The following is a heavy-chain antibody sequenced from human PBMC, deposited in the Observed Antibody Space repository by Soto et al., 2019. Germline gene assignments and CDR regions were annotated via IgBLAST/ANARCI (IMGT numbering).Heavy chain of an antibody. CDR2: VRGSGDST. CDR3: AKDRHGNIDS. Sequence: GGSLRLSCAAYGFTFNSYALNWVRQAPGKGLECVSRVRGSGDSTDYADSVKGRFTISRDNSRNTLYLQMNSLGVEDTAVYYCAKDRHGNIDSWGQGTLVTVSS. V-gene: IGHV3-23*01. D-gene: IGHD1-1*01. J-gene: IGHJ4*02. CDR1: GFTFNSYA.